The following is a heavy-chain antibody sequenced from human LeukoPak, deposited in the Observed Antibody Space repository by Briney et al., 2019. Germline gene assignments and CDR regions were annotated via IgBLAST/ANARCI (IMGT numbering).Heavy chain of an antibody. D-gene: IGHD3-10*01. CDR1: GGSISSYY. Sequence: SETLSLTCTVSGGSISSYYWSWIRQPAGKGLEWIGRIYTSGSTNYNPSLKSRVTMSVDTSKNQFSLKLSSVTAADTAVYYCARDFALITMVRGVPRDYYYYYMDVWGKGTTVTVSS. CDR3: ARDFALITMVRGVPRDYYYYYMDV. V-gene: IGHV4-4*07. J-gene: IGHJ6*03. CDR2: IYTSGST.